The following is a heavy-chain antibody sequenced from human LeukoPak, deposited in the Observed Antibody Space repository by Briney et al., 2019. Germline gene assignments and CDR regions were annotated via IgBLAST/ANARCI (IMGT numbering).Heavy chain of an antibody. J-gene: IGHJ6*03. CDR3: ARDQNWNADDIYYYYYYMDV. V-gene: IGHV1-18*01. D-gene: IGHD1-1*01. CDR1: GYTFTSYG. Sequence: ASVKVSCKASGYTFTSYGISWVRQARGQGLEWMGRISAYNGNTNYAQKLQGRVTMTTDTSTSTAYMELRSLRSDDTAVYYCARDQNWNADDIYYYYYYMDVWGKGTTVTVSS. CDR2: ISAYNGNT.